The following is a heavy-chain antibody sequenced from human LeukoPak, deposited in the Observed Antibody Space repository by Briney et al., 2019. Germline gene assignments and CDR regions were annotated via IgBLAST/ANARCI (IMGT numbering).Heavy chain of an antibody. Sequence: GGSLTLSCAASGFTFSSYGRHWVRQAPGKGLEWVGVIWYDGSNKYYADFGKGRFTTSKGHSKNTLYLQMNSLRAEDTAVYYWARGYSSAWYFLFDYWGQGTLVTVSS. CDR3: ARGYSSAWYFLFDY. D-gene: IGHD6-19*01. J-gene: IGHJ4*02. V-gene: IGHV3-33*01. CDR2: IWYDGSNK. CDR1: GFTFSSYG.